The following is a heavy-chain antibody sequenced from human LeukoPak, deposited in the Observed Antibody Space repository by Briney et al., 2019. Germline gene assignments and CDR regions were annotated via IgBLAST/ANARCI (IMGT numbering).Heavy chain of an antibody. V-gene: IGHV3-30*04. Sequence: GGSLSLSCDAAGFTISHYGIHWVRQTPGKGLEWVAAISSDGVEKHYADSVKGRVTISRDNSKSTLYLQMNSLRAEDTALYYCARERQYDILPGYSPVEYSFYYMDVSGKATTVTVSS. J-gene: IGHJ6*03. D-gene: IGHD3-9*01. CDR1: GFTISHYG. CDR3: ARERQYDILPGYSPVEYSFYYMDV. CDR2: ISSDGVEK.